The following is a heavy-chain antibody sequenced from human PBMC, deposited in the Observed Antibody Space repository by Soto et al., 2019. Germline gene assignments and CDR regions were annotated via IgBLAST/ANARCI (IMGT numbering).Heavy chain of an antibody. CDR1: GGSISSSSYY. V-gene: IGHV4-39*01. CDR2: IYYSGST. J-gene: IGHJ5*02. Sequence: SETLSLTCTVSGGSISSSSYYWGWIRQPPGKGLEWIGSIYYSGSTYYNPSLKSRVTISVDTSKNQFSLKLSSVTAADTAVYYCARQGYYDFWSGYENWFDPWGQGTLVTVSS. D-gene: IGHD3-3*01. CDR3: ARQGYYDFWSGYENWFDP.